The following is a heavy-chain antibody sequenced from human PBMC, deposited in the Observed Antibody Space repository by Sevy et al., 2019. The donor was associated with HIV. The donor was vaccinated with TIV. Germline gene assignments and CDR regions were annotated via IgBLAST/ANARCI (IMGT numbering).Heavy chain of an antibody. CDR3: AKGSSGYLYAFDI. D-gene: IGHD3-22*01. J-gene: IGHJ3*02. Sequence: GGSLRLSCAASGFTFSSYAMSWVRQAPGKGLEWISAISGSGGSTYYADSVKGRFTISRDNSKNTLYLQMNSLRAEDTAVYYCAKGSSGYLYAFDIWGQGTMVTVSS. CDR1: GFTFSSYA. V-gene: IGHV3-23*01. CDR2: ISGSGGST.